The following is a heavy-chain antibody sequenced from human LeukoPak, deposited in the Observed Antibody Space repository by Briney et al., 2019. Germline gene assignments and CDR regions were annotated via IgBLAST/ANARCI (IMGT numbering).Heavy chain of an antibody. V-gene: IGHV4-59*01. CDR1: GGSISSYY. D-gene: IGHD2-2*01. J-gene: IGHJ5*02. CDR3: ARDRPYCSSTSCSKNWFDP. CDR2: IYYSGST. Sequence: SETLSLTCTVSGGSISSYYWSWIRQPPGKGPEWIGYIYYSGSTNYNPSLKSRVTISVDTSKNQFSLKLSSVTAADTAVYYCARDRPYCSSTSCSKNWFDPWGQGTLVTVSS.